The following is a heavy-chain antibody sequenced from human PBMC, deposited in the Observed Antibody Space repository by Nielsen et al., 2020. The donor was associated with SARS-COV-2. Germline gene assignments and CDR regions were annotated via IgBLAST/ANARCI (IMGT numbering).Heavy chain of an antibody. CDR2: INPNSGGT. J-gene: IGHJ3*02. V-gene: IGHV1-2*06. CDR3: ARGITGTDDAFDI. Sequence: WVRQAPGQGLEWMGRINPNSGGTNYAQKFQGRVTMTRDTSISTAYMELGRLRSDDTAVYYCARGITGTDDAFDIWGQGTMVTVSS. D-gene: IGHD1-20*01.